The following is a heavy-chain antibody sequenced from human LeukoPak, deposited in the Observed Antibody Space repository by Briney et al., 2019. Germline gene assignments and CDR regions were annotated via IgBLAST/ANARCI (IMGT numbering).Heavy chain of an antibody. J-gene: IGHJ4*02. CDR1: GYTFTSYP. Sequence: ASVKVSCKAPGYTFTSYPMHWVRQALGQRLEWMGWINAGNGNTKYSQKFQGRVTITRDTSASTAYMELSSLTSEDTAVYYCAREGDGIAAYGFDYWGQGTLVTVSS. V-gene: IGHV1-3*01. CDR2: INAGNGNT. D-gene: IGHD6-13*01. CDR3: AREGDGIAAYGFDY.